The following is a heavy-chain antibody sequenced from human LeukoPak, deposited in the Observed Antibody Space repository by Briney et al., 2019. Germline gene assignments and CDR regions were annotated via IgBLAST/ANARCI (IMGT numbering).Heavy chain of an antibody. J-gene: IGHJ4*02. CDR2: ISWNSGSI. V-gene: IGHV3-9*01. Sequence: GGSLRLSCAASGFTFDDYAMHWVRQAPGKGLEWVSGISWNSGSIGYADSVKGRFTISRDNAKNSLYLQMNSLRAEDTALYYCAKDIYYDILTGYLLYWGQGTLVTVSS. CDR3: AKDIYYDILTGYLLY. D-gene: IGHD3-9*01. CDR1: GFTFDDYA.